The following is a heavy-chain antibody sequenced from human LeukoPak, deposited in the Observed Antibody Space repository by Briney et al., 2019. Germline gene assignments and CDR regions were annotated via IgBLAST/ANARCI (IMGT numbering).Heavy chain of an antibody. J-gene: IGHJ4*02. D-gene: IGHD3-10*01. CDR3: ARMASGDSRVDY. CDR1: GGTFSSYA. Sequence: SVKVSCKASGGTFSSYAISWVRQAPGQGLEWMGGIIPIFGTANYAQKFQGRVTITTDESTSTAYMELSSLRSEDTAVYYCARMASGDSRVDYWGQGTLVTVSS. CDR2: IIPIFGTA. V-gene: IGHV1-69*05.